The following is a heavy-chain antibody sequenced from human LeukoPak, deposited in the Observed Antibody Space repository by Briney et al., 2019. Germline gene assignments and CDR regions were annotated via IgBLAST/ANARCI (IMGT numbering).Heavy chain of an antibody. CDR1: GFTFSSYA. CDR3: AKVLHSGRFKTRLL. Sequence: GGSLRLSCAASGFTFSSYAMSWVRQAPGKGLEWVSAISGSGGSTYYADSVKGRFTISRDNSRNTLYLQMNSLRAEDTVVYYCAKVLHSGRFKTRLLGGQGTRVTVSS. D-gene: IGHD1-26*01. J-gene: IGHJ4*02. V-gene: IGHV3-23*01. CDR2: ISGSGGST.